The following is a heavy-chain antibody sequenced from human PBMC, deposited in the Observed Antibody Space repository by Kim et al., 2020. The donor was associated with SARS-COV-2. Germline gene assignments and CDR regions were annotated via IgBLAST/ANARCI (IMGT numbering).Heavy chain of an antibody. Sequence: SVKVSCKASGGTSRGFIINWVRQAPGQGLQWMGRIIPLRGLADNAQKFQGRLTISADKSSSTAYMQLSGLRSDATAVYYCARQNDILTYSFDYWGQGTL. V-gene: IGHV1-69*02. CDR2: IIPLRGLA. D-gene: IGHD3-9*01. CDR1: GGTSRGFI. CDR3: ARQNDILTYSFDY. J-gene: IGHJ4*02.